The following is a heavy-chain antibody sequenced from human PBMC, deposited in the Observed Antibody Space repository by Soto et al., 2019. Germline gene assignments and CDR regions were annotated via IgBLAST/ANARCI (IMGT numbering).Heavy chain of an antibody. CDR2: INWNSDDI. Sequence: GGSLRLSCAASGFTFNAYAMHWVRHAPGKGLEWVSGINWNSDDIAYADSVKGRFTISRDNAKSSLYLQMNSLRTEDTALYFCAKDMKPSPTATPDYWGQGTLVTVSS. D-gene: IGHD4-17*01. V-gene: IGHV3-9*01. CDR3: AKDMKPSPTATPDY. J-gene: IGHJ4*02. CDR1: GFTFNAYA.